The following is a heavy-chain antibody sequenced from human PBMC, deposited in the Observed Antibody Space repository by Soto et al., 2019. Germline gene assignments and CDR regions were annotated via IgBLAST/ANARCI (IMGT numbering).Heavy chain of an antibody. CDR1: GFTFNNYA. J-gene: IGHJ4*02. D-gene: IGHD3-10*01. V-gene: IGHV3-23*01. CDR2: ISGGGATT. CDR3: AKGRGGSGSLTPRVDF. Sequence: EVQLLESGGGLVQPGGSLRLSCAASGFTFNNYAMTWVRQAPGKGLEWVSAISGGGATTSYADSVKGRFTVSRDGSKNTLYLQMGSLRAEGTALYYCAKGRGGSGSLTPRVDFWGQGTLVTVSS.